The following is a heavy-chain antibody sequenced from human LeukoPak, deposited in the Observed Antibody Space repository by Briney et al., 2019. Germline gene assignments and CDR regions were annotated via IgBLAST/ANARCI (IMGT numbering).Heavy chain of an antibody. V-gene: IGHV7-4-1*02. CDR1: GYTFTSYA. CDR3: ARVPTYSGYCSSTSCYFSRYYYYMDV. D-gene: IGHD2-2*01. Sequence: ASVKVSCKASGYTFTSYAMNWVRQAPGQGLEWMGWINTNTGNPTYAQGFTGRFVFSLDTSVSTAYLQISSLKAEDTAVYYCARVPTYSGYCSSTSCYFSRYYYYMDVWGKGTTVTVSS. J-gene: IGHJ6*03. CDR2: INTNTGNP.